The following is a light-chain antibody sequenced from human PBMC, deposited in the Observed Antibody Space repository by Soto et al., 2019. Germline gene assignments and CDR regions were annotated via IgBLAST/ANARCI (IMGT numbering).Light chain of an antibody. V-gene: IGKV1-39*01. Sequence: DIQMTQSPSSLSASVGDRVTITCRASQSISPYLNWYQHKPGKAPKLLIFASSTLHSGVPSRFSGSGSATDFTLTISALQPEDFATYYCQQTYTTPCSFGQGTKLETK. CDR3: QQTYTTPCS. CDR2: ASS. J-gene: IGKJ2*04. CDR1: QSISPY.